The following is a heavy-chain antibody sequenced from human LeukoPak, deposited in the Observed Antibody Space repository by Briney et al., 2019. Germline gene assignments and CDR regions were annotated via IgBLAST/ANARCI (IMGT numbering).Heavy chain of an antibody. J-gene: IGHJ4*02. V-gene: IGHV4-39*01. CDR2: IYYSGST. CDR3: ARLYYDSSGYYTAPVRYFDY. CDR1: GFTFSNYA. D-gene: IGHD3-22*01. Sequence: PGGSLRLSCAGSGFTFSNYAMTWVRQPPGKGLEWIGSIYYSGSTYYNPSLKSRVTISVDTSKNQFSLKLSSVTAADTAVYYCARLYYDSSGYYTAPVRYFDYWGQGTLVTVSS.